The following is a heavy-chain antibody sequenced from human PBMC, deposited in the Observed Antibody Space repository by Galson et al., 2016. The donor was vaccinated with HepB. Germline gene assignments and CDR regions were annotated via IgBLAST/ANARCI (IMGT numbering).Heavy chain of an antibody. D-gene: IGHD3-3*01. CDR3: TNEFWSGYLYWDV. J-gene: IGHJ6*04. Sequence: SLRLSCAASGFTFSNSGMHWVRQAPGKGLEWVAVIWYDGRNKYYADSVKGRFTISRDNSKNTLYLQMSSLRAVDTAVYARTNEFWSGYLYWDVWGKGTTVTGSS. CDR2: IWYDGRNK. CDR1: GFTFSNSG. V-gene: IGHV3-33*01.